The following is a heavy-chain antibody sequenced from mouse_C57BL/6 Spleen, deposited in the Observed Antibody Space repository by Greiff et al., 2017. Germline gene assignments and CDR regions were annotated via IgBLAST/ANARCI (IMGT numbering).Heavy chain of an antibody. CDR2: IYPGNSDT. D-gene: IGHD4-1*01. CDR3: TRNWDAPFDY. V-gene: IGHV1-5*01. CDR1: GYTFTSYW. J-gene: IGHJ2*01. Sequence: VQLQQSGTVLARPGASVKMSCKTSGYTFTSYWMHWVKQRPGQGLEWIGAIYPGNSDTSYNQKFKGKDKLTAVTSASTAYMELSSLTNEDSAVYYCTRNWDAPFDYWGQGTTLTVSS.